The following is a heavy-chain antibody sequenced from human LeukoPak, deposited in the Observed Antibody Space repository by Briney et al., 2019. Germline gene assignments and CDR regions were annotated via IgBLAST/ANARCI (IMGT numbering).Heavy chain of an antibody. V-gene: IGHV4-61*02. CDR2: IYTSGST. CDR3: ARHTALLSWFDP. Sequence: SETLSLTCTVSGGSISSSSYYWGWIRQPAGKGLGWIGRIYTSGSTNYNPSLKSRVTISVDTSKNQFSLKLSSVTAADTAVYYCARHTALLSWFDPWGQGTLVTVSS. CDR1: GGSISSSSYY. D-gene: IGHD5-18*01. J-gene: IGHJ5*02.